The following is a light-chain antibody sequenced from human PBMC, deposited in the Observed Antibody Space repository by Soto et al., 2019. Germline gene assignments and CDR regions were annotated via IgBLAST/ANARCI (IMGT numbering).Light chain of an antibody. CDR1: QSVSSNY. CDR2: GAS. Sequence: EIVLTQSPGTLSLSPGERATLSCRASQSVSSNYLAWYQQKPGQAPRLLIFGASRRATGIPDRLSGSGSGTDFTLTISRLEPEDFAVYYCQQYGSSPCTFGQGTKLDI. V-gene: IGKV3-20*01. CDR3: QQYGSSPCT. J-gene: IGKJ2*02.